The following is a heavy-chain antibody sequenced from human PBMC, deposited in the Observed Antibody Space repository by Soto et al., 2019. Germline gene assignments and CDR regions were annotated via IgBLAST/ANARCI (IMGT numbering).Heavy chain of an antibody. CDR3: ARDPSGDYVSPAFDI. D-gene: IGHD4-17*01. J-gene: IGHJ3*02. V-gene: IGHV3-21*01. CDR2: ISSSSSYI. Sequence: GGSLRLSCAASGFTFSSYSMNWVRQAPGKGLKWVSSISSSSSYIYYADSVKGRFTISRDNAKNSLYLQMNSLRAEDTAVYYCARDPSGDYVSPAFDIWGQGTMVTVSS. CDR1: GFTFSSYS.